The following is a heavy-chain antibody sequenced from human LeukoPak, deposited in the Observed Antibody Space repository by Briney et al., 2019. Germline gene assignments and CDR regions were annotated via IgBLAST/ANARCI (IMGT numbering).Heavy chain of an antibody. J-gene: IGHJ4*02. CDR1: GGSFSGYY. V-gene: IGHV4-34*01. D-gene: IGHD6-19*01. CDR2: INHSGSA. Sequence: SETLSLTCAVSGGSFSGYYWTWIRQPPGKGLEWIGEINHSGSANYNPSLKSRVTISLDTSKNQFSLKLSSVTAADTAVYYCARLVADDYWGQGTLVTVSS. CDR3: ARLVADDY.